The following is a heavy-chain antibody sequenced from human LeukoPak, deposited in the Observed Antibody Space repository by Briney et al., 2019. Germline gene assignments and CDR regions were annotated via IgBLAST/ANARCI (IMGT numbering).Heavy chain of an antibody. CDR3: ARDAYSPDVFDM. CDR1: QVSIRSGPHY. V-gene: IGHV4-61*02. D-gene: IGHD4-11*01. Sequence: KPSETLSLTCTVSQVSIRSGPHYWSLVRQPPGKGLEWIGRIYSSGSTNYNPSLESRVTISADTSKNQFSLTLLTGRDRDTAVYYCARDAYSPDVFDMWGQGTMVTVSS. CDR2: IYSSGST. J-gene: IGHJ3*02.